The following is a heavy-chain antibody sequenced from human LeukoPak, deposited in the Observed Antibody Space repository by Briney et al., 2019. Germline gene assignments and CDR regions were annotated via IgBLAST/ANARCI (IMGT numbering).Heavy chain of an antibody. CDR2: ITGSGGST. J-gene: IGHJ4*02. CDR1: GCTFNNYA. V-gene: IGHV3-23*01. D-gene: IGHD3-22*01. CDR3: AKSRNSSGYYLSYFDY. Sequence: PGGSLRLSCAASGCTFNNYAMSWVRQAPGKGLEWVSTITGSGGSTYYADSVKGRFTISRDNSNNTLYLQMNSLRAEDTAVYYGAKSRNSSGYYLSYFDYWGQGTLVTVSS.